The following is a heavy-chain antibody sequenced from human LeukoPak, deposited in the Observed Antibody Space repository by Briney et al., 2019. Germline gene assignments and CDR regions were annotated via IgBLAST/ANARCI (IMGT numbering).Heavy chain of an antibody. D-gene: IGHD1-14*01. J-gene: IGHJ3*01. Sequence: GGSLRLSCAASGFTFSSHGMHWVRQAPGKGLEWVAVIWYDGSEKYYAESVKGRFTVSRDNSKNMLYLQIYSLRTEDTALYYCARYGNLKVLDVWGQGTMVTVPS. CDR2: IWYDGSEK. V-gene: IGHV3-33*01. CDR1: GFTFSSHG. CDR3: ARYGNLKVLDV.